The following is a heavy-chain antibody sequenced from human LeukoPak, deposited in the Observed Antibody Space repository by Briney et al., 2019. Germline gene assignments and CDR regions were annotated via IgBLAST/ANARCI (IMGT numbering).Heavy chain of an antibody. V-gene: IGHV3-30*02. CDR2: IQDDGATT. CDR1: GFTFSTFP. D-gene: IGHD3-22*01. J-gene: IGHJ4*02. CDR3: ATQSITLVVVISPFDY. Sequence: PGGSLRLSCAASGFTFSTFPMHWVRQAPGKGLEWVALIQDDGATTNYADSVRGRFTISRDNSKSTVYLQMNSLKPDDTAVYYCATQSITLVVVISPFDYWGQGTLVTVS.